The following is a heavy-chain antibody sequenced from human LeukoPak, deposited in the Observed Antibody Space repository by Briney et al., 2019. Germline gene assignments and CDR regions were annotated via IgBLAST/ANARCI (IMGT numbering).Heavy chain of an antibody. Sequence: GGSLRLSCAASGFTFRSYGMHWVRQAPGKGLEWVAVISYDGSNKYYADSVKGRFTISRDNSKNTLYLQMNSLRAEDTAVYYCAKDVRFLEWLLSYWGQGTLVTVSS. CDR2: ISYDGSNK. J-gene: IGHJ4*02. CDR1: GFTFRSYG. D-gene: IGHD3-3*01. V-gene: IGHV3-30*18. CDR3: AKDVRFLEWLLSY.